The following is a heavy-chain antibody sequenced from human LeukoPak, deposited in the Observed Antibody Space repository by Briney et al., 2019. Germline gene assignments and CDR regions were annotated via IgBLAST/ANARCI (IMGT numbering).Heavy chain of an antibody. CDR1: GGSISSGGYY. D-gene: IGHD6-6*01. CDR2: IYYSGST. Sequence: PSETLSLTCTVSGGSISSGGYYWSWIRQHPGKGLEWIGYIYYSGSTYYNPSLKSRVTISVDTSKNQFSLKLSSVTAADTAVYYCARVGGAARPSYTSKYYYYYYMDVWGKGTTVTVSS. J-gene: IGHJ6*03. CDR3: ARVGGAARPSYTSKYYYYYYMDV. V-gene: IGHV4-31*03.